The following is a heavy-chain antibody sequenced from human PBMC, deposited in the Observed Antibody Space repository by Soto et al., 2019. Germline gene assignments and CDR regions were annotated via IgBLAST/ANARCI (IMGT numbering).Heavy chain of an antibody. J-gene: IGHJ4*02. CDR2: IGGSTSST. Sequence: EVQLLESGGGSVRRGGSLRLSCAASGLTFSSYAITWVRQAPGKGLGWVSAIGGSTSSTYYADSVKGRFTICRDNSKNIRSLQMNSLRAEDTAVYDCAKDLSGDYGATGEDWGQGTLVTGSS. CDR3: AKDLSGDYGATGED. V-gene: IGHV3-23*01. CDR1: GLTFSSYA. D-gene: IGHD4-17*01.